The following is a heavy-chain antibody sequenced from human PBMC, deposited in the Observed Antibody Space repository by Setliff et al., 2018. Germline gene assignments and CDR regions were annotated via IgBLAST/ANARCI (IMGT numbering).Heavy chain of an antibody. D-gene: IGHD3-22*01. CDR3: ARGPQKFYSDTSGYYYDALYYYYMDV. J-gene: IGHJ6*03. CDR1: GGTFSRSA. Sequence: PGESLKISCKASGGTFSRSAISWVRQAPGQGLEWMGGIIPIFGTPTYAQKFQGRVTIIADESTSTTYMELSSLRSEDTAVYYCARGPQKFYSDTSGYYYDALYYYYMDVWGKGTTVTVSS. V-gene: IGHV1-69*01. CDR2: IIPIFGTP.